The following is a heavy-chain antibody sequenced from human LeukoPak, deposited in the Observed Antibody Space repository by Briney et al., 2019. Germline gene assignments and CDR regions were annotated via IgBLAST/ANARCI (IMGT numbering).Heavy chain of an antibody. Sequence: GGSLRLSCAASGFTFSSYWMSWVRQAPGKGLEWVANIKQDGSEKYYVDSVKGRFTISRDNAKNSLYLQMNSLRAEDTAVYYCARDYCSSTSCYDAVIDYWGQGTLVTVSS. CDR3: ARDYCSSTSCYDAVIDY. CDR1: GFTFSSYW. J-gene: IGHJ4*02. V-gene: IGHV3-7*01. CDR2: IKQDGSEK. D-gene: IGHD2-2*01.